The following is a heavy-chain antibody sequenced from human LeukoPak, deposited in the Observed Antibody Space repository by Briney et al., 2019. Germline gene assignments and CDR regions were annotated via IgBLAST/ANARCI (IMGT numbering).Heavy chain of an antibody. J-gene: IGHJ6*03. CDR3: ARIHSSSFYYYYYMDV. D-gene: IGHD6-6*01. CDR1: GGSISSGSYY. Sequence: SETLSLICTVSGGSISSGSYYWSWIRQPAGKGLEWIGRIYTSGSTNYNPSLKSRVTISVDTSKNQFSLKLSSVTAADTAVYYCARIHSSSFYYYYYMDVWGKGTTVTVSS. CDR2: IYTSGST. V-gene: IGHV4-61*02.